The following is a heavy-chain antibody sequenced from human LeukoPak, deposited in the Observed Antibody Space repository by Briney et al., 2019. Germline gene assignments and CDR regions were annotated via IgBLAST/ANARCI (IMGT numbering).Heavy chain of an antibody. CDR2: INWNGDNP. Sequence: RPGGTLRLSCEVSGFTFEDYGMTWVRQRPGRGLEYVAEINWNGDNPVYENSLRGRFTISRNNARNFVYLQMNSLRVEDTAFYYCARRSLSGATTGYYYDSWGQGTLVTVSS. CDR3: ARRSLSGATTGYYYDS. J-gene: IGHJ5*01. CDR1: GFTFEDYG. D-gene: IGHD1-26*01. V-gene: IGHV3-20*04.